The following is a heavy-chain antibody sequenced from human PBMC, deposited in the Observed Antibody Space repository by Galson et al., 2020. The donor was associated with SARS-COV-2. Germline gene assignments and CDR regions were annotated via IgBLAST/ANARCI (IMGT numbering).Heavy chain of an antibody. CDR1: GGSISSSSYY. J-gene: IGHJ4*02. CDR3: ARIRYYDTSGYSTEVDY. CDR2: IYYSGPT. Sequence: SETLSLTCTVSGGSISSSSYYWGWIRQPPGKGLEWIGTIYYSGPTYYNPSLKSRVTISIDTSKSQFSLRLTSVTAADTAVYYCARIRYYDTSGYSTEVDYWGQGTLVTVSS. V-gene: IGHV4-39*07. D-gene: IGHD3-22*01.